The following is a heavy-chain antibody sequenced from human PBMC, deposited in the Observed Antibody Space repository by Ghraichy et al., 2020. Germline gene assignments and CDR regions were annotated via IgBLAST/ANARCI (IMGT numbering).Heavy chain of an antibody. V-gene: IGHV4-30-4*01. Sequence: SETLSLTCTVSGGSISSSDFYWSWIRQPPGKGLEGIGYIYYSGSTYYNPSLKSRVTISLDTSKNQFSLKLSSVTAADTAVYYCARGLPALYTSIWSRFDPWGQGTLVTVSS. CDR2: IYYSGST. D-gene: IGHD6-13*01. J-gene: IGHJ5*02. CDR1: GGSISSSDFY. CDR3: ARGLPALYTSIWSRFDP.